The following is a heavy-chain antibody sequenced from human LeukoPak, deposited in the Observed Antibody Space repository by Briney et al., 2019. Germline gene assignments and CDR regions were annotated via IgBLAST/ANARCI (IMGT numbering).Heavy chain of an antibody. Sequence: PSETLSLTCAVYGGSLRGYYWSWIRQAPGKGLEWIGEINHSGSTNYNPSLKSRVTISVDTSKNQFSLQLNSVTAADTAVYYCARRRLFLAHAFDIWGQGTMVTVSS. CDR2: INHSGST. D-gene: IGHD2-21*02. CDR1: GGSLRGYY. J-gene: IGHJ3*02. CDR3: ARRRLFLAHAFDI. V-gene: IGHV4-34*01.